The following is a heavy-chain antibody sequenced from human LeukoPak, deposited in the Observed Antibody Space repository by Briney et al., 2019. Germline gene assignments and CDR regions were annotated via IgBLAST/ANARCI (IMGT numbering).Heavy chain of an antibody. V-gene: IGHV3-11*01. CDR3: ATDGAGFDT. CDR2: INIGGTNT. CDR1: GFTFSDYY. Sequence: GGSLRLSWAASGFTFSDYYMSWIRQAPGKGLEWLSYINIGGTNTHYADSVKGRFTISRDNTKKSLYLQMNNLRAEDTAVYYCATDGAGFDTWGQGVLVTVSS. J-gene: IGHJ5*02.